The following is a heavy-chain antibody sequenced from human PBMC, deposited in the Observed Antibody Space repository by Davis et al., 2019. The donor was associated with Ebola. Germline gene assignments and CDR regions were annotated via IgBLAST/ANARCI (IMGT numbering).Heavy chain of an antibody. CDR2: INPSGGST. D-gene: IGHD3-10*01. Sequence: ASVKVSCKASGYTFTSYYMHWVRQAPGQGLEWMGIINPSGGSTTYAQKFQCRVTMTRDTSTSTVYMELSSLRSEDTAVYYCARGSNKRGIWFGDSDYWGQGTLVTVSS. V-gene: IGHV1-46*01. CDR1: GYTFTSYY. CDR3: ARGSNKRGIWFGDSDY. J-gene: IGHJ4*02.